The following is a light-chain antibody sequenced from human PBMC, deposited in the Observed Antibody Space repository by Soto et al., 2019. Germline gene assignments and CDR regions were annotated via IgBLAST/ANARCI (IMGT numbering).Light chain of an antibody. J-gene: IGKJ1*01. CDR1: QGIGDT. CDR3: QQRSNWPSGT. V-gene: IGKV3-11*01. CDR2: DTS. Sequence: EIVMTQSPATLSVSPGEGATLSCRASQGIGDTLAWYQQKPGQTPRLLIYDTSIRATGVPARFSGSRSGAEFTLTISSLEPEDFAVYYCQQRSNWPSGTFGQGTKVDIK.